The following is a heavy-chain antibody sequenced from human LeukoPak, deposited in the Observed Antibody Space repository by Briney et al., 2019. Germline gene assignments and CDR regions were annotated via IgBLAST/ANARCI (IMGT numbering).Heavy chain of an antibody. D-gene: IGHD2-8*01. V-gene: IGHV1-69*05. CDR2: IIPIFGTA. Sequence: SVKVSCKASGGTFSSYAISWVRQAPGQGLEWMGGIIPIFGTANYAQKFQGRVTITTDESTSTAYMELSSLRSEDTAVYYCARAYCTNGVCYSFDIWGQGTMVTVSS. CDR3: ARAYCTNGVCYSFDI. CDR1: GGTFSSYA. J-gene: IGHJ3*02.